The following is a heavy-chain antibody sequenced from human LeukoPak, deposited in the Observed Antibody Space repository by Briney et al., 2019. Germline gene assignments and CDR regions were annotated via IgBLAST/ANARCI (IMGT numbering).Heavy chain of an antibody. V-gene: IGHV3-7*01. CDR2: IKQDGSDN. CDR1: GFTFTDYW. Sequence: GGSLRLSCAASGFTFTDYWMTWVRQAPGKGREWVANIKQDGSDNHYVDSVKGRFIISRDNAKNSLYLQLNSLRAEDTAVYYCARAGYTYIALYYWRQGTLLTVSS. CDR3: ARAGYTYIALYY. J-gene: IGHJ4*02. D-gene: IGHD5-18*01.